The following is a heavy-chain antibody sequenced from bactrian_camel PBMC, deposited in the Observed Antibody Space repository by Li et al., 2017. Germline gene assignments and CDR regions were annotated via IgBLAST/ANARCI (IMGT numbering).Heavy chain of an antibody. V-gene: IGHV3S40*01. CDR2: IFTGDSST. Sequence: DVQLVESGGGSVQAGESLKLSCSASGYTYNGYCVGWFRQAPGKEREGVAVIFTGDSSTYYGDSVKGRFTISQDSAKNTVYLQMTSLKTEDSAMYYC. CDR1: GYTYNGYC.